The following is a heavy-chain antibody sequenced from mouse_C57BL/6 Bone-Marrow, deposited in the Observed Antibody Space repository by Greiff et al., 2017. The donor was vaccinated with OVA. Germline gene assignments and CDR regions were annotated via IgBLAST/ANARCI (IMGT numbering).Heavy chain of an antibody. CDR2: IYPRSGNT. CDR3: ARCGNYFAY. D-gene: IGHD2-1*01. V-gene: IGHV1-81*01. J-gene: IGHJ3*01. Sequence: VQLQQSGAELARPGASVKLSCKASGYTFTSYGISWVKQRTGRGLESIGEIYPRSGNTYYNEKFKGKATLTADKSSSTAYMELRSLTSEDSAVYFCARCGNYFAYWGQGTLVTVSA. CDR1: GYTFTSYG.